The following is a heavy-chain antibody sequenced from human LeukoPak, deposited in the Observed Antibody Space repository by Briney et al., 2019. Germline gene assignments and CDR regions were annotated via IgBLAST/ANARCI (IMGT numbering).Heavy chain of an antibody. Sequence: GGSLRLSCAVSGFTFSSYWMSWVRQAPGKGLEWVANIKEDGTEKYYQDSVKGRFTISRDNAKNSLYLQMNSLRAEDTAVYYCARVTAMAANNWLDPWGQGTLVTVSS. CDR3: ARVTAMAANNWLDP. CDR1: GFTFSSYW. D-gene: IGHD5-18*01. CDR2: IKEDGTEK. V-gene: IGHV3-7*01. J-gene: IGHJ5*02.